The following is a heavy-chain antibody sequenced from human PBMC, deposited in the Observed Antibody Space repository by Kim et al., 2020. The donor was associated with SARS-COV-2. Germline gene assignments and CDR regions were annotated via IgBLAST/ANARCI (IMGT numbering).Heavy chain of an antibody. J-gene: IGHJ4*02. V-gene: IGHV4-59*01. CDR2: IYYSGST. CDR3: ASSVGLVSVSH. D-gene: IGHD6-19*01. Sequence: SETLSLTCTVSGGSISSYYWSWIRQPPGKGLDWIGYIYYSGSTNYNPSLKSRVTISVDTSKNQFSLKLSSVTAADTAVYYCASSVGLVSVSHWGQGTLVTVSS. CDR1: GGSISSYY.